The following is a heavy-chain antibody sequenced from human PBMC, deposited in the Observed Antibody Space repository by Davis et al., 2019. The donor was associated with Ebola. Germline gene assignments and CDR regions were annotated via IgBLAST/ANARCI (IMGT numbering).Heavy chain of an antibody. CDR1: GFIFSSYT. Sequence: LKISCAASGFIFSSYTMNWVRQAPGKGLEWVSSISVSSGYIYYEDSVKGRFTISRDNAKNSLYLQMNSLRGEDTAVYYCARGYYGMDVWGKGTTVTVSS. J-gene: IGHJ6*04. CDR3: ARGYYGMDV. V-gene: IGHV3-21*01. CDR2: ISVSSGYI.